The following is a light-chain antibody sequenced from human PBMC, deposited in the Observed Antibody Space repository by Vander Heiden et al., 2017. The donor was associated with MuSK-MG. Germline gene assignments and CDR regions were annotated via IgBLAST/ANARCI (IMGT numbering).Light chain of an antibody. CDR2: AAS. CDR3: QQSNSTPPYT. Sequence: DIQMTQSPSSLRASVGYRVTITCRASQSIRSYLNWYQQKPGEAPTLLIYAASSLQRGVPARFSGRGAGTDFTMTISSLQPEDFATYYCQQSNSTPPYTFGPGTKLEIK. V-gene: IGKV1-39*01. J-gene: IGKJ2*01. CDR1: QSIRSY.